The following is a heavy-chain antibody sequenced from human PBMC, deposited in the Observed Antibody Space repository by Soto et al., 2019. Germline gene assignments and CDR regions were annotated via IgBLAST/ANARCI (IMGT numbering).Heavy chain of an antibody. CDR3: VRHGIGALHGLVDV. V-gene: IGHV4-59*08. CDR1: GDSIGTYN. Sequence: QVQLQASGPGLVKPSDTLSLTCTVSGDSIGTYNWGWIRQPPGKRLEWIGYIYSNGGTSYNPALKSRVTISAHTSTKQFSLRLSSVTAADTAVYYCVRHGIGALHGLVDVWGQGTTVTVSS. J-gene: IGHJ6*02. D-gene: IGHD1-26*01. CDR2: IYSNGGT.